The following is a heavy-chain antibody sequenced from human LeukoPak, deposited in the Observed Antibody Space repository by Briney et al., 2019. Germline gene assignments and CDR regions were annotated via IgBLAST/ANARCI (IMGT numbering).Heavy chain of an antibody. J-gene: IGHJ4*02. CDR3: ARDRVFVDTAMVSPIQYFDY. CDR2: ISAYNGNT. D-gene: IGHD5-18*01. CDR1: GYTFASYG. Sequence: ASVKVSCKASGYTFASYGISWVRQAPGQGLEWMGWISAYNGNTNYVQKLQGRVTMTTATSTSTAYMGLRSLRSDNTDVYYCARDRVFVDTAMVSPIQYFDYWGQGTLVTVSS. V-gene: IGHV1-18*01.